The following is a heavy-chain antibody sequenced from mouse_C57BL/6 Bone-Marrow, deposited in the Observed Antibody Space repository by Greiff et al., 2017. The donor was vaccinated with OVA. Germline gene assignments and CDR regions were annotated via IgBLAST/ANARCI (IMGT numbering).Heavy chain of an antibody. CDR3: ARKGSGYLFAY. CDR2: IDPSDSET. V-gene: IGHV1-52*01. J-gene: IGHJ3*01. CDR1: GYTFTSYW. D-gene: IGHD3-2*02. Sequence: VQLQQPGAELVRPGSSVKLSCKASGYTFTSYWMHWVKQRPIQGLEWIGNIDPSDSETHYNQKFKDKATLTVDKSSSTAYMQLSSLTSEDSAVYYCARKGSGYLFAYWGQGTLVTVSA.